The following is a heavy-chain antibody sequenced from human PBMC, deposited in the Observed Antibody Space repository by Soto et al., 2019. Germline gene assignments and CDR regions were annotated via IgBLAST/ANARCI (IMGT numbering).Heavy chain of an antibody. J-gene: IGHJ4*02. CDR3: GRGMVGYSGYGGIYY. Sequence: QVQLVESGGGVVQPGRSLRLSCAASGFTFSSYAMHWVRQAPGKGLEWVAVISYDGSNKYYADSVKGRFTISRDNSKNTLYLQMNSLRAEDTAVYYCGRGMVGYSGYGGIYYWGQGTLVTVSS. CDR1: GFTFSSYA. D-gene: IGHD5-12*01. V-gene: IGHV3-30-3*01. CDR2: ISYDGSNK.